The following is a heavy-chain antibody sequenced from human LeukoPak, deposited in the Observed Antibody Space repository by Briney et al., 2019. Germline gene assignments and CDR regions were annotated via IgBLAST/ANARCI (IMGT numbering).Heavy chain of an antibody. Sequence: GGSLRLSCAASGFTFSSYAMSWVRQAPGKGLEWVSAISGSGGSTYYADSVKGRFTISRDNSKNTLYLQMNSLRAEDTAVYYCAKVTHRKAIFGGARGPFDYWGQGTLVTVSS. J-gene: IGHJ4*02. D-gene: IGHD3-3*01. CDR1: GFTFSSYA. CDR2: ISGSGGST. CDR3: AKVTHRKAIFGGARGPFDY. V-gene: IGHV3-23*01.